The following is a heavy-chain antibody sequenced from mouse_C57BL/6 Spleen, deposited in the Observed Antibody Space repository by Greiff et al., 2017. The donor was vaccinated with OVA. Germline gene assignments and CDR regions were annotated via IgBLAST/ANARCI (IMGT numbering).Heavy chain of an antibody. D-gene: IGHD1-1*01. Sequence: EVKLMESGGGLVQPGGSMKLSCVASGFTFSNYWMNWVRQSPEKGLEWVAQIRLKSDNYATHYAESVKGRFTISRDDSKSSVYLQMNNLRAEDTGIYYCTGEPRYYYGSSFAWFAYWGQGTLVTVSA. CDR1: GFTFSNYW. CDR3: TGEPRYYYGSSFAWFAY. CDR2: IRLKSDNYAT. J-gene: IGHJ3*01. V-gene: IGHV6-3*01.